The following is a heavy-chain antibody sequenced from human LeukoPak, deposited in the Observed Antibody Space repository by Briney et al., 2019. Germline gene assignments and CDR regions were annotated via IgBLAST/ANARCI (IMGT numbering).Heavy chain of an antibody. CDR2: ISYDESNK. CDR3: AKERVVVAAKYFDY. CDR1: GFTFSSYG. D-gene: IGHD2-15*01. Sequence: PGRSLRLSCAASGFTFSSYGMHWVRQAPGKGLEWVAVISYDESNKYYADSVKGRFTISRDNSKNTLYLQMNSLRAEDTAVYYCAKERVVVAAKYFDYWGQGTLVTVSS. J-gene: IGHJ4*02. V-gene: IGHV3-30*18.